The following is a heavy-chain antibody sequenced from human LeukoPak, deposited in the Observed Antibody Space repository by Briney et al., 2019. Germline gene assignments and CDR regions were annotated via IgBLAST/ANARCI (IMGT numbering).Heavy chain of an antibody. CDR3: AREERDSGYYYYYYMDV. D-gene: IGHD6-19*01. CDR1: GGSISSYY. Sequence: PSETLSLTCTVSGGSISSYYWSWIRQPPGKGLEWVGYIYYSGSTNYNPSLKSRVTIAVDTSKNQFSLKLSSVTAADTAVYYCAREERDSGYYYYYYMDVWGKGTTVTISS. J-gene: IGHJ6*03. CDR2: IYYSGST. V-gene: IGHV4-59*01.